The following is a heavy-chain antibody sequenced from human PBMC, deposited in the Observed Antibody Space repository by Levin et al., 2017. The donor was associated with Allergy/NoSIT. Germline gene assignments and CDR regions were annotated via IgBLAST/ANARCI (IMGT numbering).Heavy chain of an antibody. CDR3: ARWQQSVLGGFDP. D-gene: IGHD1-26*01. CDR2: ISYDGSNK. Sequence: GGSLRLSCAASGFTFSSYAMHWVRQAPGKGLEWVAVISYDGSNKYYADSVKGRFTISRDNSKNTLYLQMNSLRAEDTAVYYCARWQQSVLGGFDPWGQGTLVTVSS. V-gene: IGHV3-30-3*01. CDR1: GFTFSSYA. J-gene: IGHJ5*02.